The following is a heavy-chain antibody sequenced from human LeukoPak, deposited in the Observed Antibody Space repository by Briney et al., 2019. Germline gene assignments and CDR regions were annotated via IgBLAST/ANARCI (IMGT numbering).Heavy chain of an antibody. Sequence: GGALRLSCAASGFTFSSYAMSWVRQAPGKGLEWLAFIRYDGSNTYYADSVKGRFTVSRDDSKNTLYLQMNSLRGDDTAVYYCAKDGTSYYYIYYWGQGTLVTVSS. CDR1: GFTFSSYA. CDR2: IRYDGSNT. CDR3: AKDGTSYYYIYY. V-gene: IGHV3-30*02. J-gene: IGHJ4*02. D-gene: IGHD2/OR15-2a*01.